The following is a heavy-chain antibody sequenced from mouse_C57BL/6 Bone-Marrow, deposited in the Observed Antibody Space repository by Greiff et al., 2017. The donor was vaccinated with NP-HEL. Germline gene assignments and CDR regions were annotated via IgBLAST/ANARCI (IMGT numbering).Heavy chain of an antibody. V-gene: IGHV1-80*01. D-gene: IGHD1-1*01. CDR2: IYPGDGDT. CDR1: GYAFSSYW. Sequence: QVQLQQSGAELVKPGASVKISCKASGYAFSSYWMNWVKQRPGKGLEWIGQIYPGDGDTNYNGKFTGKATLTADKSSSTAYMQLSSLTSEDSAVYFCARGDYGSSYWYFDVWGTGTTVTVSS. CDR3: ARGDYGSSYWYFDV. J-gene: IGHJ1*03.